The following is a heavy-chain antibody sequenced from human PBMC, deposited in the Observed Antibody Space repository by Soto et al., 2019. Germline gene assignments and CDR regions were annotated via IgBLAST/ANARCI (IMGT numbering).Heavy chain of an antibody. J-gene: IGHJ4*02. D-gene: IGHD5-12*01. V-gene: IGHV4-30-4*01. CDR3: AREKGYISGPKNFDS. Sequence: LSLTCTVSGGSVSSGDYFWSWIRQPPGKGLEWIGYIYDSGSSYYNPSLKSRVTMSVDTSKNQFSLKLRSVTAADTAMYYCAREKGYISGPKNFDSWGQGTLVTVSS. CDR2: IYDSGSS. CDR1: GGSVSSGDYF.